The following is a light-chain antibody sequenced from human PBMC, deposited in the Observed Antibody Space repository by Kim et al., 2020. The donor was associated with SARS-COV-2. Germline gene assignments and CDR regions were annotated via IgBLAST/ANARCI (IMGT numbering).Light chain of an antibody. CDR1: QSVSTN. Sequence: SVSPGERVTLSCRASQSVSTNLAWYQQKPGQAPRLLIYGASTRATGIPARFSGSGSGTDFTLTISSLQSEDFAVYYCQHYNNWPLTFGRGTKVEI. J-gene: IGKJ4*01. CDR3: QHYNNWPLT. CDR2: GAS. V-gene: IGKV3-15*01.